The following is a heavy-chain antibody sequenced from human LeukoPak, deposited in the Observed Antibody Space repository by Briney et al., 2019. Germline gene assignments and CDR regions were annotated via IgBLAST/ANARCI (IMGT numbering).Heavy chain of an antibody. V-gene: IGHV1-8*01. D-gene: IGHD2-21*01. CDR1: GYTFTSYD. CDR3: ARRGVVVNYYFYGLDV. Sequence: ASVKVSCKASGYTFTSYDINWVRQATGQGLEWMGWMNPDSGKTGYAQKLQGRVTMTRNSSTRTAYMELSSLTSEDTAVYYCARRGVVVNYYFYGLDVWGQGATVTVSS. CDR2: MNPDSGKT. J-gene: IGHJ6*02.